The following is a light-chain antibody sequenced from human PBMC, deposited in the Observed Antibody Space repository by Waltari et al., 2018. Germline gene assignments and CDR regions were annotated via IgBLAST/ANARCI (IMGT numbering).Light chain of an antibody. CDR1: QGINIY. CDR3: LQHNIYPRT. J-gene: IGKJ1*01. CDR2: AAT. V-gene: IGKV1-17*01. Sequence: DIQMTQSPSSLSASVGDKVTITCRASQGINIYLNWFQQKPGKAPKLLIYAATTLQSGVPSRFSGSRSGTEFTLTISSLQPEDFAAYYCLQHNIYPRTFGQGTKVEIK.